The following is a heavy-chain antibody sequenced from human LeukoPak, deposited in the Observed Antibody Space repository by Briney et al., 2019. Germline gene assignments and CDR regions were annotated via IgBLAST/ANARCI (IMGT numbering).Heavy chain of an antibody. J-gene: IGHJ5*02. CDR2: IYYSGST. V-gene: IGHV4-39*07. Sequence: SETLSLTCTVSGGSISSSSYYWGWIRQPPGKGLEWIGSIYYSGSTYYNPSLKSRVTISVDTSKNQFSLKLSSVTAADTAVYYCARTWGQQLANNWFDPWGQGTLVTVSS. CDR3: ARTWGQQLANNWFDP. D-gene: IGHD6-13*01. CDR1: GGSISSSSYY.